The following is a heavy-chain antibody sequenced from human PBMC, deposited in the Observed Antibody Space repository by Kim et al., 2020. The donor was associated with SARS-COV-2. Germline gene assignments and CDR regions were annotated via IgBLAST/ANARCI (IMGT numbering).Heavy chain of an antibody. J-gene: IGHJ4*02. V-gene: IGHV3-9*01. CDR3: AKDLRGVGATFVY. D-gene: IGHD1-26*01. Sequence: SAYSVKGRFTISRDNAKNSLYLQMNSLRAEDQALYYCAKDLRGVGATFVYWGQGTLVTVSS.